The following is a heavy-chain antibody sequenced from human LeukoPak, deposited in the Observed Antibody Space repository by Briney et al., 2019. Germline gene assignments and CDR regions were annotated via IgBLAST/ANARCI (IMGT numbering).Heavy chain of an antibody. CDR3: ARGGIAAARPPEYFQH. D-gene: IGHD6-13*01. CDR2: IILFFCTA. J-gene: IGHJ1*01. V-gene: IGHV1-69*05. CDR1: GGTFISYA. Sequence: SVKVSCKASGGTFISYAISWVGQAPGQGLEWMGRIILFFCTANSSQKFQGTVTITTYESTSTAYLELISLRSEDTAVYYCARGGIAAARPPEYFQHWGQGTLVTVSS.